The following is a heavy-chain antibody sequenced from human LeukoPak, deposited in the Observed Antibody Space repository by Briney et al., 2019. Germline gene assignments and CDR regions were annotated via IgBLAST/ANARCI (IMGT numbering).Heavy chain of an antibody. D-gene: IGHD6-19*01. CDR3: ARAKQWLDDAFDV. J-gene: IGHJ3*01. CDR2: ISSSSSFV. Sequence: PGGSLRLSCAASGFTFSSYSMNWVRQAPGKGLEWVSSISSSSSFVYYADSVRGRFTISRDNAKNSLNLQMNSLRAEDTAVYYCARAKQWLDDAFDVWGQGTMVTVSS. CDR1: GFTFSSYS. V-gene: IGHV3-21*01.